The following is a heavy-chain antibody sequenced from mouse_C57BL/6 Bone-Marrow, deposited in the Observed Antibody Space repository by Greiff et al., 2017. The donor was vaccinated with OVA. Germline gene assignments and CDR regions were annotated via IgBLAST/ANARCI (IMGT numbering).Heavy chain of an antibody. J-gene: IGHJ1*03. V-gene: IGHV5-4*03. Sequence: EVNVVESGGGLVKPGGSLKLSCAASGFTFSSYAMSWVRQTPEKRLEWVATISDGGSYTYYPDNVKGRFTISRDNAKNNLYLQMSHLKSEDTAMYYCARGTGTDWYFDVWGTGTTVTVSS. CDR1: GFTFSSYA. CDR2: ISDGGSYT. D-gene: IGHD4-1*01. CDR3: ARGTGTDWYFDV.